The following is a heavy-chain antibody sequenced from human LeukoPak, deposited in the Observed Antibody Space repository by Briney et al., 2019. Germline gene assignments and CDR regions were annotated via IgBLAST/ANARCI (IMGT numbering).Heavy chain of an antibody. CDR2: ISYDGSNK. CDR1: GFSFSSFG. CDR3: AKAGYSSGWRNFDS. D-gene: IGHD6-19*01. J-gene: IGHJ4*02. V-gene: IGHV3-30*18. Sequence: GGSLRLSCVASGFSFSSFGMHWVRQAPGKGLEWVTVISYDGSNKFYADSVKGRFTISRDNSKNTLYLQMNSLRAEDTAVYYCAKAGYSSGWRNFDSWGQGTLVTVSS.